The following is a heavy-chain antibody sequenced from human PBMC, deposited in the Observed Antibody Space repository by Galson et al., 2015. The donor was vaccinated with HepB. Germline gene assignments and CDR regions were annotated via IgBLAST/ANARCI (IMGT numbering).Heavy chain of an antibody. D-gene: IGHD5-24*01. CDR1: GGTFSSYA. CDR2: IIPILGIA. CDR3: ALRRDGYNEGGYFDY. V-gene: IGHV1-69*04. Sequence: SVKVSCKASGGTFSSYAISWVRQAPGQGLEWMGRIIPILGIANYAQKFQGRVTITADKSTSTAYMELSSLRSEDTAVYYCALRRDGYNEGGYFDYWGQGTLVTVSS. J-gene: IGHJ4*02.